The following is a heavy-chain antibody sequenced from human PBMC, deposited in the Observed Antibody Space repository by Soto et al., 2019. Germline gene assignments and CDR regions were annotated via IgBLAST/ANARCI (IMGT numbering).Heavy chain of an antibody. J-gene: IGHJ6*02. D-gene: IGHD6-19*01. V-gene: IGHV3-33*01. CDR1: GFTFSSYG. CDR2: IWYDGSNK. Sequence: QVQLVESGGGVVQPGRSLRLSCAASGFTFSSYGMHWVRQAPGKGLEWVAVIWYDGSNKYYADSVKGRFTISRDNSKNTLYLQMNSLSAEDTAVYYCARAIAVAGVYYYYGMDVWGQGTTVTVSS. CDR3: ARAIAVAGVYYYYGMDV.